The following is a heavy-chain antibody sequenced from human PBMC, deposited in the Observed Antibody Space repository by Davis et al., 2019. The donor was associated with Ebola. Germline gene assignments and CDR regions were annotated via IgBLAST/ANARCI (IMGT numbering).Heavy chain of an antibody. Sequence: GGSLRLSCVASGFTFNSYTMTWVRQAPGKGLEWVSSISGSGNTTYYADSVEGRFTISRDNSKNTLSLQMDSVRGEDTAVYYCAKDKGFWVPPDWFGPWGQGVQVTVSS. D-gene: IGHD3-16*01. V-gene: IGHV3-23*01. J-gene: IGHJ5*02. CDR3: AKDKGFWVPPDWFGP. CDR2: ISGSGNTT. CDR1: GFTFNSYT.